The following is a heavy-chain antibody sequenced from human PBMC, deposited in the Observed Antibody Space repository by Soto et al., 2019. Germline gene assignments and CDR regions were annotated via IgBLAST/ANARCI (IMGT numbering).Heavy chain of an antibody. V-gene: IGHV4-39*01. CDR2: IYYSGST. CDR3: ARLGIVVAGFDY. D-gene: IGHD6-19*01. Sequence: QLQLQESGPGLVKPSETLSLTCTVSGGSISSSSYYWGWIRQPPGKGLEWIGSIYYSGSTYYNPSLKSRVTISVDTSKNQFSLKLSSVTAADTAVYYCARLGIVVAGFDYWGQGTLVTVSS. J-gene: IGHJ4*02. CDR1: GGSISSSSYY.